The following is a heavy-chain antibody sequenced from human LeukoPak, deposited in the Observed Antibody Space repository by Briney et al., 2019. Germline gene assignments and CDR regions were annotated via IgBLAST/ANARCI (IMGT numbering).Heavy chain of an antibody. CDR1: GFTLSSYA. CDR2: ISAGGSST. Sequence: GGSLRLSCAASGFTLSSYAMSWVRQAPGRGLEWVLAISAGGSSTYYPDSVKGRFTISRDTSKNTLYLEMNSLRAEDAAVFYCVKGSSSSRPYYFDSWGQGTLVTVSS. V-gene: IGHV3-23*01. D-gene: IGHD2-2*01. J-gene: IGHJ4*02. CDR3: VKGSSSSRPYYFDS.